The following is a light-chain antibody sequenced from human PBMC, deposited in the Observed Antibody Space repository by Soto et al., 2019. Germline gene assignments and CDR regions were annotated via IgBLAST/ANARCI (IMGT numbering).Light chain of an antibody. J-gene: IGKJ2*01. CDR3: QQDYSTST. CDR1: QSVLYSSNNKNY. CDR2: WAS. V-gene: IGKV4-1*01. Sequence: DIVMTQSPDSLAVSLGERATINCKSSQSVLYSSNNKNYLAWYQQKPGQPPKLLIYWASTRESGVPDRFSGSGSGIDFTLTFSSLQSDDVAVYYCQQDYSTSTFVQGSKLEIK.